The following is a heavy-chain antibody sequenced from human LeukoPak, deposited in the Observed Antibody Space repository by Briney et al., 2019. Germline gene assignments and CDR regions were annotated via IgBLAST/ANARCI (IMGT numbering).Heavy chain of an antibody. Sequence: PGGSLRLSCAASGFTFSSYAMSWVRQAPGKGLEWVAFIRYDGSNKYYADSVKGRFTISRDNSKNTLYLQMNSLRAEDTAVYYCAKVGRLGSIAVAGLYWGQGTLVTVSS. CDR1: GFTFSSYA. J-gene: IGHJ4*02. D-gene: IGHD6-19*01. CDR2: IRYDGSNK. V-gene: IGHV3-30*02. CDR3: AKVGRLGSIAVAGLY.